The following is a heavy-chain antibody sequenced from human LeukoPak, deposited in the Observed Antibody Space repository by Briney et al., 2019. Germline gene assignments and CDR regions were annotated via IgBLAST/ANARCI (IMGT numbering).Heavy chain of an antibody. CDR1: GYTFSSYG. Sequence: ASVKVSCKASGYTFSSYGISWVRQAPGQGLEWMGWISVYNGNTDYAQKLQGRVIMTTDTSTSTTYMELRSLRSDDTAMYYCASFYYGSGSYYNAGGFDIWGQGTMVTVSS. D-gene: IGHD3-10*01. CDR2: ISVYNGNT. J-gene: IGHJ3*02. CDR3: ASFYYGSGSYYNAGGFDI. V-gene: IGHV1-18*01.